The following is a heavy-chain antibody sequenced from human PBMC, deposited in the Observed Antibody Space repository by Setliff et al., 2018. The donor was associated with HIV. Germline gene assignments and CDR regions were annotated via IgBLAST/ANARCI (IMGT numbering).Heavy chain of an antibody. V-gene: IGHV1-24*01. J-gene: IGHJ4*02. CDR2: FDPEDDET. CDR1: GYTLTQLS. Sequence: ASVKVSCKVSGYTLTQLSMHWVRQAPGKGLEWMGGFDPEDDETICAQKFQGRVTMTEDTSTDTAYMELSSLRSEDTAVYYCARDSDFSNYPKYCFDYWGQGTLVTVSS. D-gene: IGHD4-4*01. CDR3: ARDSDFSNYPKYCFDY.